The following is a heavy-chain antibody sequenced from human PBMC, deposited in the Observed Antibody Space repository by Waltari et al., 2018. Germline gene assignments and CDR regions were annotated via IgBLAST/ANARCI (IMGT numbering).Heavy chain of an antibody. V-gene: IGHV3-30-3*01. CDR2: ISYDGSNK. CDR1: GFTFSSYA. J-gene: IGHJ4*02. D-gene: IGHD3-22*01. CDR3: AHDYYYDSSGY. Sequence: QVQLVESGGGVVQPGRSLRLSCAASGFTFSSYAMHWVRQAPGQGLEWVAVISYDGSNKYYADSVKGRFTISRDNSKNTLYLQMNSLRAEDTAVYYCAHDYYYDSSGYWGQGPLVTVSS.